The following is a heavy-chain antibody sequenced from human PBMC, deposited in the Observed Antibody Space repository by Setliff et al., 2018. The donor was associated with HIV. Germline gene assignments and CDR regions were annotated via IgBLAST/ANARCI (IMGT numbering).Heavy chain of an antibody. CDR2: ISPSSTII. CDR3: ARDFCGSSCSSGYGYFDH. CDR1: EFTFSSYS. D-gene: IGHD2-15*01. V-gene: IGHV3-48*01. Sequence: GGSLRLSCVASEFTFSSYSMNWVRQAPGKGLEWVSYISPSSTIIYYPDSVKGRFTTSRDNARNSLYLEMNSLRADDTAVYYCARDFCGSSCSSGYGYFDHWGQGTLVTVSS. J-gene: IGHJ4*02.